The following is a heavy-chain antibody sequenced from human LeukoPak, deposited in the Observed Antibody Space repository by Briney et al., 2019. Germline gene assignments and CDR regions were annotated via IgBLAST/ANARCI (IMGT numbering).Heavy chain of an antibody. J-gene: IGHJ3*02. Sequence: KPGESLRISCKGSGYSFTTYWITWVRPMPGKGPEWMGRIVPSDSYANYSPSFQGHVTISTDKSISTACLQWSSLKASDTAMYYCARQGFGEDLHIWGQGTMVTVSS. CDR3: ARQGFGEDLHI. CDR1: GYSFTTYW. D-gene: IGHD3-10*01. V-gene: IGHV5-10-1*01. CDR2: IVPSDSYA.